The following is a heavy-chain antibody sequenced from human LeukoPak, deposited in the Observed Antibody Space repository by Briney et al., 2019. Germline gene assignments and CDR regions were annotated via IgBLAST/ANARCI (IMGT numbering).Heavy chain of an antibody. J-gene: IGHJ4*02. CDR2: ISGSGGST. Sequence: PGGSLRLSCAASGFTFSSYSMNWVRQAPGKGLEWVSGISGSGGSTNYADSLKGRFTISRDNSKNTLYLQMNSLRAEDTAVYYCAKGRSGSYSPTWDYWGQGTLVTVSS. CDR3: AKGRSGSYSPTWDY. D-gene: IGHD1-26*01. V-gene: IGHV3-23*01. CDR1: GFTFSSYS.